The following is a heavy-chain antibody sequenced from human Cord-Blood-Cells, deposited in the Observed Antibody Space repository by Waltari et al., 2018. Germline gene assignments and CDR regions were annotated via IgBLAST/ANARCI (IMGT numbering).Heavy chain of an antibody. Sequence: EVQLVESGGGLVQPGRSLRLSCAASGFTFDDYAMHWVRQAPGKGLEWVSGMSWNSGSIGYADSVKGRFTISRDNAKNTLYLQMNRLRAEDTALYYCAKVIGRAIICSGGSCYFDYWGQGTLVTVSS. D-gene: IGHD2-15*01. CDR3: AKVIGRAIICSGGSCYFDY. CDR2: MSWNSGSI. CDR1: GFTFDDYA. V-gene: IGHV3-9*01. J-gene: IGHJ4*02.